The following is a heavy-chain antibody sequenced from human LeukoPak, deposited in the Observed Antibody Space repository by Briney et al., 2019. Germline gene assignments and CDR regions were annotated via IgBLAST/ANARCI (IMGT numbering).Heavy chain of an antibody. CDR3: AKVKQQLAPYDAFDI. Sequence: SETLSLTCTVSGGSISSYYWSWIRQPTGKGLEWIGYIYYSGSTNYNPSLKSRVTISVDTSRNQFSLKLSSVTAADTAVYYCAKVKQQLAPYDAFDIWGQGTMVTVSS. V-gene: IGHV4-59*01. CDR2: IYYSGST. J-gene: IGHJ3*02. CDR1: GGSISSYY. D-gene: IGHD6-13*01.